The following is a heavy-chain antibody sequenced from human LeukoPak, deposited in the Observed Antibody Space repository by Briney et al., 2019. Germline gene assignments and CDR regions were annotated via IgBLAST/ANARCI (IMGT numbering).Heavy chain of an antibody. D-gene: IGHD6-19*01. CDR1: GYTFTNFD. V-gene: IGHV1-8*01. CDR2: MNPNSGNI. Sequence: GASVKVSCKASGYTFTNFDINWVRQATGQGLGWMGWMNPNSGNIGYAQKFQGRVTMTMNTSITTAYMELSSLIFEDTAVYYCARGPQWRGDYYYIDVWGRGTTVTVSS. J-gene: IGHJ6*03. CDR3: ARGPQWRGDYYYIDV.